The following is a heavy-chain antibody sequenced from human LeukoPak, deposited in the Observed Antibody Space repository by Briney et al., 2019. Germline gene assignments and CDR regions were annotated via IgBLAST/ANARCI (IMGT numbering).Heavy chain of an antibody. Sequence: KPSETLSPTWTASDASISSYYWSWIRQPPGKGLEWIGYIYYSGSTNYNPSLKSRVTISVDTSKNQFSLKLSSVTAADTAVYYCARVGAAAGTLDAFDIWGQGKMVTVSS. V-gene: IGHV4-59*01. CDR2: IYYSGST. D-gene: IGHD6-13*01. CDR3: ARVGAAAGTLDAFDI. CDR1: DASISSYY. J-gene: IGHJ3*02.